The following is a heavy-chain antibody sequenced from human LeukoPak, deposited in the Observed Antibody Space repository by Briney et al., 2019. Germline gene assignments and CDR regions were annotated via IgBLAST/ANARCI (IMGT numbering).Heavy chain of an antibody. J-gene: IGHJ4*02. V-gene: IGHV3-11*01. Sequence: WGSLRRSCAASGFTFSDYYMSWIRQGPGKGLEWVSYLSSSGSTIYYADSVKGRFTISRDNAKNSLYLQMNSLRAEDTAVYYCARPRNSYGLDYWGQGTLVTVSS. D-gene: IGHD5-18*01. CDR2: LSSSGSTI. CDR1: GFTFSDYY. CDR3: ARPRNSYGLDY.